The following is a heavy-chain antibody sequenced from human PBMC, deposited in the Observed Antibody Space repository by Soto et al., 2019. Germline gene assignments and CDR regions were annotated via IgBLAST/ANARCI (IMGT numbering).Heavy chain of an antibody. CDR2: IYYSGST. CDR3: ARVHGSYGYYYYYGMDV. CDR1: GGSISSYY. D-gene: IGHD5-18*01. V-gene: IGHV4-59*01. J-gene: IGHJ6*02. Sequence: SETLSLTCTVSGGSISSYYWSWIRQPPGKGLEWIGYIYYSGSTNYNPSPKSRVTISIDTSKNQFSLKLSSVTAADTAVYYCARVHGSYGYYYYYGMDVWGQGTTVTVSS.